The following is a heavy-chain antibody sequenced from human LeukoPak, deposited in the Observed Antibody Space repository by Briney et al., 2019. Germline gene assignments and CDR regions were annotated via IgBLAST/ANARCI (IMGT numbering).Heavy chain of an antibody. CDR1: GFTFSSNY. V-gene: IGHV3-66*02. CDR2: IYSDGRT. D-gene: IGHD4-11*01. J-gene: IGHJ5*02. CDR3: ARGYSNYIAWFDP. Sequence: PGGSLRLSCSASGFTFSSNYMSWVRQAPGKGLEWVSVIYSDGRTYYADSVKGRFTISRDNSKNTLYLQMNSLRVEDTALYYCARGYSNYIAWFDPWGQGTLVTVSS.